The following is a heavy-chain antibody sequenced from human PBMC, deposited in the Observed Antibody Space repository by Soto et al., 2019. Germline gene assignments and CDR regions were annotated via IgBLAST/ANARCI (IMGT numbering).Heavy chain of an antibody. D-gene: IGHD3-3*01. CDR1: GFTFSSYA. V-gene: IGHV3-23*01. J-gene: IGHJ5*02. CDR3: ATSPSYYDFWSGYPT. Sequence: QSGGSLRLSCAASGFTFSSYAMSWVRQAPGKGLEWVSAISGSGGSTYYADSVKGRFTISRDNSKNTLYLQMNSLRAEDTAVYYCATSPSYYDFWSGYPTWGQGTLVTVSS. CDR2: ISGSGGST.